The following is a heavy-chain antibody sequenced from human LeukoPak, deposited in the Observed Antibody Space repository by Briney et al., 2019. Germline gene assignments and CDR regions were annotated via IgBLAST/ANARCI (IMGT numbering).Heavy chain of an antibody. V-gene: IGHV3-15*01. CDR1: GILVSSNY. CDR2: IKSRTDGGTT. D-gene: IGHD1-26*01. CDR3: TTDTAEVGATRKGYYFDY. J-gene: IGHJ4*02. Sequence: GGSLRLSCVASGILVSSNYMSWVRQAPGKGLEWVGRIKSRTDGGTTDYAAPVKGRFTISRDDSKNTLYLQMNSLKTEDTAVYSRTTDTAEVGATRKGYYFDYWGQGTLVTVSS.